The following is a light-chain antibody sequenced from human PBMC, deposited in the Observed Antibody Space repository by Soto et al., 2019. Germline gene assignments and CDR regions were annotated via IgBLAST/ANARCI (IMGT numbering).Light chain of an antibody. J-gene: IGKJ1*01. V-gene: IGKV3-15*01. Sequence: EITLTQSPATLSVSPGERATLSCRASQSIRSYLAWYQQKPGQAPRLLMHGASTSAPGLPARFSGSGSGTDFTLTISSLQSEDIAVYYCQQYYKWPQTLGQGTKVEIK. CDR1: QSIRSY. CDR2: GAS. CDR3: QQYYKWPQT.